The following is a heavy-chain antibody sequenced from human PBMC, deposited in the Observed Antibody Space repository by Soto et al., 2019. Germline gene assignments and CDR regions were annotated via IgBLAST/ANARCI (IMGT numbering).Heavy chain of an antibody. Sequence: PGGSLRLSCAASGFTFSSYSMNWARQAPGKGLEWVSSISSSSSYIYYADSVKGRFTISRDNAKNSLYLQMNSLRAEDTAVYYCAREGSGYYDFWSGYYSVPLGMDVWGQGTTVTVSS. CDR3: AREGSGYYDFWSGYYSVPLGMDV. V-gene: IGHV3-21*01. CDR2: ISSSSSYI. CDR1: GFTFSSYS. D-gene: IGHD3-3*01. J-gene: IGHJ6*02.